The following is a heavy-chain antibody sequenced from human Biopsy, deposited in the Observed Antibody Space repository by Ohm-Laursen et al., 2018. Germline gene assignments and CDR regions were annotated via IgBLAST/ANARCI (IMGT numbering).Heavy chain of an antibody. CDR2: IYYSGST. J-gene: IGHJ6*02. CDR3: ARATNNTGWPYYYFYGMDV. V-gene: IGHV4-59*01. D-gene: IGHD6-19*01. Sequence: GTLSLTCTVSGGSISSDYWSWIRQTPGKGLEWIGYIYYSGSTNYNPSFKSRVTISVDTSKNQFSLRLNSVTAADTAVYYCARATNNTGWPYYYFYGMDVWGQGTTVTVSS. CDR1: GGSISSDY.